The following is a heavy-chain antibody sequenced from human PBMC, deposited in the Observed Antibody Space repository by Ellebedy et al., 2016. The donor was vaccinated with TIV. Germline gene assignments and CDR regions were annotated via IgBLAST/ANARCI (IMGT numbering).Heavy chain of an antibody. D-gene: IGHD6-19*01. CDR3: AHKLRSSGYSFDY. CDR2: LYWDDDK. Sequence: SGPTLVKPTQTLTLTCTCSGFSLSTSGVGVAWLRQPPGKALECLTVLYWDDDKRYSTSLNSRLTITKDTSKNQVVLTITNMDPVDTATYFCAHKLRSSGYSFDYWGQGTLVTVSS. J-gene: IGHJ4*02. CDR1: GFSLSTSGVG. V-gene: IGHV2-5*02.